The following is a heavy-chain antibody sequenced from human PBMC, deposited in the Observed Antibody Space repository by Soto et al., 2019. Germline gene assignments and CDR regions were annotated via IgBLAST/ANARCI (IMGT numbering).Heavy chain of an antibody. Sequence: PGESLKISCKGSGYSFTSYWIGWVRQMPGKGLEWMGIIYPGDSDTRYSPSFQGQVTISADKSISTAYLHLNSLKASDTAIYYCARSREYSFGYKSPFDVWGQGTTVTVSS. CDR1: GYSFTSYW. CDR2: IYPGDSDT. J-gene: IGHJ3*01. CDR3: ARSREYSFGYKSPFDV. V-gene: IGHV5-51*01. D-gene: IGHD5-18*01.